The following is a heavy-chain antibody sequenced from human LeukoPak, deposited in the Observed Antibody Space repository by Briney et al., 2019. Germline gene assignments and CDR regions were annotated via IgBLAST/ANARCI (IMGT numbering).Heavy chain of an antibody. CDR2: INHSGST. D-gene: IGHD6-13*01. CDR3: TRGSDTAAGLY. CDR1: GGSFSGYY. Sequence: SETLSLTCAVYGGSFSGYYWSWIRQPPGRGLEWIGEINHSGSTNYNPSLKSRVSISVDSSKNQFSLKVSSVTAADTAVYYCTRGSDTAAGLYWGQGTLVTVSS. J-gene: IGHJ4*02. V-gene: IGHV4-34*01.